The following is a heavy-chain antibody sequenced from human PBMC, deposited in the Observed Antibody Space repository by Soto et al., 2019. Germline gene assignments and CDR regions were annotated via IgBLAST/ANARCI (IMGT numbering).Heavy chain of an antibody. CDR2: IYYSGST. D-gene: IGHD3-3*01. Sequence: PSETLSLTCTVSGGSISSSSYYWGWIRQPPGKVLEWIVSIYYSGSTYYNPSLKSRVTISLDTSNDQFSLKLSSVTSSYTSVYYXXRXGVLRITIFGVVTDAFDIWGQGTMVTVSS. CDR3: XRXGVLRITIFGVVTDAFDI. CDR1: GGSISSSSYY. J-gene: IGHJ3*02. V-gene: IGHV4-39*01.